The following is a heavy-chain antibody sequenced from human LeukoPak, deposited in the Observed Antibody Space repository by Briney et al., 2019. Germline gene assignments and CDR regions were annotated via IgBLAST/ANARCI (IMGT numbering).Heavy chain of an antibody. Sequence: GGSLRLSCAASGFTFSSYGMTWVRQAPGKGLEWVSYISSSSSTIYYADSVKGRFTISRDNAKNSLYLQLNSLRAEDTAVYYCARDLSGVTGYTYGRGIDYWGQGTLVTVSS. CDR3: ARDLSGVTGYTYGRGIDY. CDR1: GFTFSSYG. J-gene: IGHJ4*02. CDR2: ISSSSSTI. V-gene: IGHV3-48*01. D-gene: IGHD5-18*01.